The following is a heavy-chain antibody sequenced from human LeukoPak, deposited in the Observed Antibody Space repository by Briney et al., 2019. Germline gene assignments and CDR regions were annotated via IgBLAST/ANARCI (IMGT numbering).Heavy chain of an antibody. J-gene: IGHJ4*02. CDR1: GFTFTSYR. CDR3: VRDSRPRGGTGLYHNFDY. Sequence: PGGSLRLSCGDSGFTFTSYRMSWVRQAPGKGRGWVAKINEDGREKNYVDSVKGRFTISRGNAKNSVYLQMNSLGDDDTATYYCVRDSRPRGGTGLYHNFDYWGQGTLVTASS. D-gene: IGHD3-16*01. V-gene: IGHV3-7*01. CDR2: INEDGREK.